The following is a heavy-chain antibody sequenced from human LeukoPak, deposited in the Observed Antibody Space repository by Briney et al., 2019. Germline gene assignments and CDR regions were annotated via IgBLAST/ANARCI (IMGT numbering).Heavy chain of an antibody. V-gene: IGHV3-9*01. D-gene: IGHD3-22*01. J-gene: IGHJ4*02. CDR2: ISWNSGSI. CDR1: GFTFDDYA. Sequence: SLRLSCAASGFTFDDYAMHWVRQGPGKGLGWVSGISWNSGSIVYADSVKGRFTISRDNAKNSLYLQMNSLRAEDTAFYYCAKVNTMIVVVAPFDYWGQGTLVTVSS. CDR3: AKVNTMIVVVAPFDY.